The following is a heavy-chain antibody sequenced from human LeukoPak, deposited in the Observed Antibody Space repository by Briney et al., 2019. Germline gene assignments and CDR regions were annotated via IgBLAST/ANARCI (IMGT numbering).Heavy chain of an antibody. CDR1: GGSISSGDYY. CDR2: IYYSGST. J-gene: IGHJ4*02. Sequence: PSETLSLTCTVSGGSISSGDYYWSWIRQPPGKGLEWIGYIYYSGSTYYNPSLKSRVTISVDTSKNQFSLKLCCVTAADTAVYYCAREGSGRSRWYAGGYFDYWGQGTLVTVSS. V-gene: IGHV4-30-4*01. D-gene: IGHD6-13*01. CDR3: AREGSGRSRWYAGGYFDY.